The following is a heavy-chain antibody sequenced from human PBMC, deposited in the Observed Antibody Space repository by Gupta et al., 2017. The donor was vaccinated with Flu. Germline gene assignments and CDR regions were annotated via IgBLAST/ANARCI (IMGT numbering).Heavy chain of an antibody. V-gene: IGHV3-30*18. CDR1: GFTFSSYG. D-gene: IGHD1-26*01. Sequence: QVQLVESGGGVVQPGRSLRLSCAASGFTFSSYGMHWVRQAPGKGLEWVAVISYDGSNKYYADSVKGRFTISRDNSKNTLYLQMNSLRAEDTAVYYCAKDSGIVARYYYYGMDVWGQGTTVTVSS. CDR2: ISYDGSNK. J-gene: IGHJ6*02. CDR3: AKDSGIVARYYYYGMDV.